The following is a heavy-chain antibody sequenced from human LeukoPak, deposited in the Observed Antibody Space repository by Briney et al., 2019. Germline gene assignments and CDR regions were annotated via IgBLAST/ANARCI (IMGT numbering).Heavy chain of an antibody. CDR1: GGTFSSYA. CDR2: IIPIFGTA. V-gene: IGHV1-69*05. J-gene: IGHJ4*02. Sequence: SVKVSCKASGGTFSSYAISWVRQAPGQGLEWVGGIIPIFGTANYAQKFQGRVTITTDESTSTAYMELSSLRSEDTAVYYCARGHCSSTSCYSRFDYWGQGTLVTVSS. D-gene: IGHD2-2*01. CDR3: ARGHCSSTSCYSRFDY.